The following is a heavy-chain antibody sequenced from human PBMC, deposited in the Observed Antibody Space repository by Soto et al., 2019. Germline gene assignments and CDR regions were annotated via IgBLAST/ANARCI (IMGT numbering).Heavy chain of an antibody. CDR3: ARQSNDEGGGLLWFGEFIWFDY. CDR2: IYYSGST. V-gene: IGHV4-39*01. CDR1: GGSISSSSYY. D-gene: IGHD3-10*01. J-gene: IGHJ4*02. Sequence: SETLSLTCTVSGGSISSSSYYWGWIRQPPGKGLEWIGSIYYSGSTYYNPSLKSRVTISVDTSKNQFSLKLSSVTAAETAVYYCARQSNDEGGGLLWFGEFIWFDYWGQGTLVTVSS.